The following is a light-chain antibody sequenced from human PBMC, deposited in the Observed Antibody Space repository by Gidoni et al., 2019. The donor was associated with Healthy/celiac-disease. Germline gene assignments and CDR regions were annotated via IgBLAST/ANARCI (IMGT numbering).Light chain of an antibody. Sequence: DIVMTQPPDSLAVSLGERATINCKSSQSVLYSSNNKNYLAWYQQKPEQPPKLLIYWASTRESGVPDRFSGSGSGTDFTLTISSLQAEDVAVYYCQQYYSTPPAFGGGTKVEIK. CDR3: QQYYSTPPA. CDR1: QSVLYSSNNKNY. CDR2: WAS. J-gene: IGKJ4*01. V-gene: IGKV4-1*01.